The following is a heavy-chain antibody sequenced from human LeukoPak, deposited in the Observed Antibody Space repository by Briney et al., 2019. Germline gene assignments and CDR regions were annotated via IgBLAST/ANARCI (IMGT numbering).Heavy chain of an antibody. V-gene: IGHV1-8*01. CDR3: AREGSSSWYYYYYGMDV. Sequence: AASVKVSCKASGYTFTSYDINWVRQATGQGLEWMGWMNPNSGNTGCAQKFQGRVTMTRNTSISTAYMELSSLRSEDTAAYYCAREGSSSWYYYYYGMDVWGQGTTVTVSS. D-gene: IGHD6-13*01. J-gene: IGHJ6*02. CDR2: MNPNSGNT. CDR1: GYTFTSYD.